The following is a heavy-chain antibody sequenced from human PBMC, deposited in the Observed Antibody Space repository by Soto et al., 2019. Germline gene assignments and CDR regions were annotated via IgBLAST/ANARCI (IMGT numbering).Heavy chain of an antibody. J-gene: IGHJ5*02. CDR3: ARAGFCSGGSCPPELNWFDP. V-gene: IGHV1-18*01. CDR1: GYTFTNYG. Sequence: QVHLVQSGPEVKKPGASVKVSCKASGYTFTNYGISWVRQAPGQGLEWMGGISAYNGNTNFAQNLQGRVTMTTDTSTSTASMERRSLRFDDTAVYYCARAGFCSGGSCPPELNWFDPWGQGTLVTVSS. CDR2: ISAYNGNT. D-gene: IGHD2-15*01.